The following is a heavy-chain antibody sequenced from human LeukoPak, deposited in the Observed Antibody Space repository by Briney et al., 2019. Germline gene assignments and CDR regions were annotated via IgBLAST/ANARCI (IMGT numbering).Heavy chain of an antibody. CDR1: GGSISSYY. CDR3: ARTTYYYYMDV. V-gene: IGHV4-59*01. CDR2: IYYSGST. J-gene: IGHJ6*03. D-gene: IGHD1-1*01. Sequence: PSETLSLTCTVSGGSISSYYWSWIRQPPGKGLEWIGYIYYSGSTNYNPSLKSRVTISVDTSKNQFSLKLSSVTAADTAVYYCARTTYYYYMDVWGKGTTDTVSS.